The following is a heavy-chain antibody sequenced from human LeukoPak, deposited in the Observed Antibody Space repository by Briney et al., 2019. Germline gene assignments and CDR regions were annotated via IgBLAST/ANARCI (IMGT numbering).Heavy chain of an antibody. D-gene: IGHD2-2*01. V-gene: IGHV4-59*12. J-gene: IGHJ6*02. CDR2: IYYSGST. CDR1: GGSISSYY. CDR3: AGLPAANLYYYYGMDV. Sequence: SETLSLTCTVSGGSISSYYWSWIRQPPGKGLEWIGYIYYSGSTNYNPSLKSRVTISVDTSKNQFSLKLSSVTAADTAVYYCAGLPAANLYYYYGMDVWGQGTTVTVSS.